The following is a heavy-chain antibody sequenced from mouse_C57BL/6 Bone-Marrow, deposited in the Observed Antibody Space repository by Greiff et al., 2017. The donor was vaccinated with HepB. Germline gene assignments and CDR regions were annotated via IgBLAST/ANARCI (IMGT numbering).Heavy chain of an antibody. Sequence: QVQLQQPGAELVMPGASVKLSCKASGYTFTSYWMHWVKQRPGQGLEWIGEIDPSGSYTNYNQKFKGKSTLTVDKSSSTAYMQLSSLTSEDSAVYYCARPYYYGSSYRMDYWGQGTSVTVSS. CDR1: GYTFTSYW. D-gene: IGHD1-1*01. J-gene: IGHJ4*01. CDR2: IDPSGSYT. CDR3: ARPYYYGSSYRMDY. V-gene: IGHV1-69*01.